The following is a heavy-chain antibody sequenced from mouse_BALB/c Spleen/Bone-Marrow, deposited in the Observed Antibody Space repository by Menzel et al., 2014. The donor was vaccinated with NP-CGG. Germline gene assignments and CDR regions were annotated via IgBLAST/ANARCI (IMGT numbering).Heavy chain of an antibody. J-gene: IGHJ4*01. V-gene: IGHV2-9*02. CDR1: GFSLASYG. Sequence: QVQLKESGPGLVAPSQSLSITCTISGFSLASYGVHWVRQPPGKGLGWLGVMWAGGSTNYNSALMSKLSISKDNSESQVFLKMNSLQTHDTAMYYCARGSYFYSMDYWGQGTSVTVSS. CDR3: ARGSYFYSMDY. CDR2: MWAGGST.